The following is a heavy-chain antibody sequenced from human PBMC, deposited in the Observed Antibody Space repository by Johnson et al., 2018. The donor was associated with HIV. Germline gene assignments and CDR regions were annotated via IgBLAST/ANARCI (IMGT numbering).Heavy chain of an antibody. CDR2: ISWNSGSI. V-gene: IGHV3-9*01. J-gene: IGHJ3*02. D-gene: IGHD3-10*01. Sequence: VQLVESGGGVVRPGGSLRLSCAASAFTFDDYAMHWVRQAPGKGLEWVSGISWNSGSIGYADSVKGRFTISRDNAKNTLYLQMNSLRAEDTAVYFCARERHYYGSVRPRERQGDAFDIWGQGTMVTVAS. CDR3: ARERHYYGSVRPRERQGDAFDI. CDR1: AFTFDDYA.